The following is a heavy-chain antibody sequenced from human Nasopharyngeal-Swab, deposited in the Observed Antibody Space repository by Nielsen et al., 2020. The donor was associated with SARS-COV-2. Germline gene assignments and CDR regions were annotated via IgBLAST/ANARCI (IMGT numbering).Heavy chain of an antibody. J-gene: IGHJ4*02. CDR3: ARGYSGSYYAYFDY. Sequence: GESLKISCAASGFTFSSYVMSWVRQAPGKGLEWVAVISYDGSNKYYADSVKGRFTISRDNSKNTLYLQMNSLRAEDTAVYYCARGYSGSYYAYFDYWGQGTLVTVSS. D-gene: IGHD1-26*01. CDR2: ISYDGSNK. CDR1: GFTFSSYV. V-gene: IGHV3-30-3*01.